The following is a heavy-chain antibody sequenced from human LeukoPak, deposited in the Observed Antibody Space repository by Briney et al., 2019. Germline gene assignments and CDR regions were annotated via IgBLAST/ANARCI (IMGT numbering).Heavy chain of an antibody. CDR2: ISGSGGST. V-gene: IGHV3-23*01. Sequence: GGSLRLFCAASGFTFSSYAMSWVREAPGKGLEWVSAISGSGGSTYYADSVKGRFTISRDNSKNTLYLQMNSLRAEDTAVYYCAKALEQETVIALDSWGQGTLVTVSS. D-gene: IGHD6-13*01. CDR1: GFTFSSYA. J-gene: IGHJ4*02. CDR3: AKALEQETVIALDS.